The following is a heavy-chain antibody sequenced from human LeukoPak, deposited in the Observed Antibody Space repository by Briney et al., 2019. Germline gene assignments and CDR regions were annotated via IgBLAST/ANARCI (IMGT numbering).Heavy chain of an antibody. CDR1: GGTFSSYA. Sequence: GAPMKVSCKASGGTFSSYAISWGRQAPGQRLEWMGGIIPIFATTNYAQKFQGRVTITADKSTSTAYIELASLRSEDTAVYYCARTVVVTAEHAFDIWGQGTMVTVSS. CDR3: ARTVVVTAEHAFDI. CDR2: IIPIFATT. J-gene: IGHJ3*02. V-gene: IGHV1-69*06. D-gene: IGHD2-21*02.